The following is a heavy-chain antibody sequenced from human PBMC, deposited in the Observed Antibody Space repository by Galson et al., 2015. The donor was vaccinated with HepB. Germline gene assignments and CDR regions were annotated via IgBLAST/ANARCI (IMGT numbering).Heavy chain of an antibody. CDR2: ISYDGSNK. D-gene: IGHD4-17*01. CDR3: AKDYSDYGDWIFQFYYYYYMDV. Sequence: SLRLSCAASGFTFSSYGMHWVRQAPGKGLEWVAVISYDGSNKYYADPVKGRFTISRDNSKNTLYLQMNSLRAEDTAVYYCAKDYSDYGDWIFQFYYYYYMDVWGKGTPVTVSS. CDR1: GFTFSSYG. J-gene: IGHJ6*03. V-gene: IGHV3-30*18.